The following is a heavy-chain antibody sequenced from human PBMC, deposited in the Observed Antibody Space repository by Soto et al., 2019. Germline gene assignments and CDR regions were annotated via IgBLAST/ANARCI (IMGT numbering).Heavy chain of an antibody. CDR1: GGTFSNFA. CDR2: FIPIFGTL. V-gene: IGHV1-69*01. Sequence: QVQLVQSGAEVKKPGSSVKVSCKASGGTFSNFAISWVRQAPGQGLEWMGGFIPIFGTLNYAQRFQGRLTIRAAESTSTAYMELSRLRSEATAVYYCARFEQLVLHWGQGTLVTVSS. D-gene: IGHD6-13*01. CDR3: ARFEQLVLH. J-gene: IGHJ1*01.